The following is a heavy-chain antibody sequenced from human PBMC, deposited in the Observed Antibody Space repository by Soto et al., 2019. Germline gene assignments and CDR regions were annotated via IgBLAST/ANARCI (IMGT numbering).Heavy chain of an antibody. CDR2: INAGNGNT. D-gene: IGHD2-15*01. J-gene: IGHJ6*02. V-gene: IGHV1-3*01. Sequence: AASVKVSCKASGYTFTSYAMHWVRQAPGQRLEWMGWINAGNGNTKYSQKFQGRVTITRDTSASTAYMELSSLRSEDTAVYYCAREDMDYGMDVWGQGTTVTVSS. CDR3: AREDMDYGMDV. CDR1: GYTFTSYA.